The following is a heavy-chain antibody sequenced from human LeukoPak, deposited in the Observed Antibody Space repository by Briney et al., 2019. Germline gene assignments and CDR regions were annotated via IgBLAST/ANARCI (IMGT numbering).Heavy chain of an antibody. CDR2: ISYDGRNK. V-gene: IGHV3-30*04. D-gene: IGHD3-22*01. CDR1: GFTFSSSA. Sequence: PGGSLRLPCAASGFTFSSSAMSWVRQAPGKGPEWVAVISYDGRNKYYADSVKGRFTISRDNSKNTLYLQMNSLRAEDTAVYYCARDIDNQRIGMIVVIYDAFDIWGQGTTVTVSS. CDR3: ARDIDNQRIGMIVVIYDAFDI. J-gene: IGHJ3*02.